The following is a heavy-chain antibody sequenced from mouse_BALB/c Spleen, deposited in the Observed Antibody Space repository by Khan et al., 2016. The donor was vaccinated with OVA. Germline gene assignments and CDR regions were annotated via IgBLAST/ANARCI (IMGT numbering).Heavy chain of an antibody. V-gene: IGHV5-17*02. CDR3: ARSDYYGVAY. J-gene: IGHJ3*01. CDR1: GFTFSGFG. CDR2: ISSGSSTI. D-gene: IGHD1-1*01. Sequence: EVELVESGGGLVQPRGSRKLSCAASGFTFSGFGMHWVRQAPEKGLEWVAYISSGSSTIYYADTLKGRFTISRDNPKNTLFLQMTSLRSEDTAMYYCARSDYYGVAYWGQGTLVTVSA.